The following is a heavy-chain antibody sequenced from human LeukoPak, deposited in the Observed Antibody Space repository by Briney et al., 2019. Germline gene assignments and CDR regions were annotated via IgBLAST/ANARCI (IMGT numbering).Heavy chain of an antibody. CDR1: GFTFSSYG. CDR2: ISYDGSNK. CDR3: AKSSSGYYYFAFDI. J-gene: IGHJ3*02. V-gene: IGHV3-30*18. Sequence: GRSLRLSCAASGFTFSSYGMHWVRQAPGKGLEWVAVISYDGSNKYYADSVKGRFTISRDNSKNMLYLQMNSLRAEDTAVYYCAKSSSGYYYFAFDIWGQGTMVTVSS. D-gene: IGHD3-22*01.